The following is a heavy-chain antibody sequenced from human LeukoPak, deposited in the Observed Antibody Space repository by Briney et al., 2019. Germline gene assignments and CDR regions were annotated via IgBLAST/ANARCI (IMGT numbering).Heavy chain of an antibody. CDR1: GGSISSSGYY. J-gene: IGHJ4*02. CDR2: IYYSGST. CDR3: ASPINYDILTGYLTTFDY. V-gene: IGHV4-39*01. Sequence: PSETLSLTCTVSGGSISSSGYYWGWIRQPPGKGLEWIGSIYYSGSTYYNPSLKSRVTISVDTSKSQFSLELSFVTAADTAVYYCASPINYDILTGYLTTFDYWGQGILVTVSS. D-gene: IGHD3-9*01.